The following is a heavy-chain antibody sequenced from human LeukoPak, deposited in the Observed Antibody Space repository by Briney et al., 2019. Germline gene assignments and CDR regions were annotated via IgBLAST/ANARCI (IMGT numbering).Heavy chain of an antibody. Sequence: GGSLRLSSTASGLTFSDYAMNWIRRAPGKGLEWASTISHSAHGIFYTDSVKGRFTISRDNSNNTVYLQMNSLRAEDTALYYCAREEERFASWGYFKYWGQGALVTVSS. CDR2: ISHSAHGI. J-gene: IGHJ4*02. CDR1: GLTFSDYA. CDR3: AREEERFASWGYFKY. D-gene: IGHD3-10*01. V-gene: IGHV3-23*01.